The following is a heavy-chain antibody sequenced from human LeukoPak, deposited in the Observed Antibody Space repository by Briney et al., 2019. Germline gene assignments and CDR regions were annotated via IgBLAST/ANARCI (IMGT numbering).Heavy chain of an antibody. CDR1: GFAVSSHA. D-gene: IGHD1-14*01. CDR3: AKESRYYP. CDR2: ISDSGSAT. Sequence: GGSLRLSCAVSGFAVSSHAMIWVRHAPGKGLEWVSSISDSGSATYYADFVRGRFTISRDNSKNTLSLQLNSLRAEDTAVYYCAKESRYYPWGQGTLVTVSS. V-gene: IGHV3-23*01. J-gene: IGHJ5*02.